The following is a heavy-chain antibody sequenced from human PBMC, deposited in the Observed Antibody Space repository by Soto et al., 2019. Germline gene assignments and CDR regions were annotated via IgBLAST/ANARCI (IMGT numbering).Heavy chain of an antibody. D-gene: IGHD3-22*01. CDR3: ARLITMIVEDAFDI. J-gene: IGHJ3*02. Sequence: QVQLQESGPGLVKPSQTLSLTCTVSGGSISSGGYYWSWIRQHPGKGLEWIGYIYYSGSTYYNPSLKSRVTISVDTSKNQFSLKLSSVTAADTAVYYCARLITMIVEDAFDIWGQGTMVTVSS. CDR1: GGSISSGGYY. V-gene: IGHV4-31*03. CDR2: IYYSGST.